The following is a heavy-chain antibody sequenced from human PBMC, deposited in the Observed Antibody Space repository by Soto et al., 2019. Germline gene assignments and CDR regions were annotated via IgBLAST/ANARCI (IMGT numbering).Heavy chain of an antibody. CDR2: ISAYNGNT. J-gene: IGHJ6*02. Sequence: ASVKVSCKASGYTFTSYGISWVRQAPGQGLEWMGWISAYNGNTNYAQKLQGRVTMTTDTSTSTAYMELRSLRSDDTAVYYCARDGTSGDYGEYYYYYGMDVWGHGTTVTVSS. D-gene: IGHD4-17*01. CDR1: GYTFTSYG. CDR3: ARDGTSGDYGEYYYYYGMDV. V-gene: IGHV1-18*04.